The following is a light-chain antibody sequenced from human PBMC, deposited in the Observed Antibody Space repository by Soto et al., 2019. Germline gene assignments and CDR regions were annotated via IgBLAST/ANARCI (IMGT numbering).Light chain of an antibody. V-gene: IGKV1-39*01. Sequence: DIQMTQSPSSLSASVGDRVTITCRASQSISSYLNWYQQKPGKAPKLLIYAASSLHSGVPSRFSGGGSGTDFTLTISSLQPADCATYYCQQSYSTPYTFGQGTKLEIK. J-gene: IGKJ2*01. CDR1: QSISSY. CDR2: AAS. CDR3: QQSYSTPYT.